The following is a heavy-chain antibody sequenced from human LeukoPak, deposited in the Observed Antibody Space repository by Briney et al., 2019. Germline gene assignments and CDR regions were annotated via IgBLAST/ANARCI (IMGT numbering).Heavy chain of an antibody. CDR2: INSDGSVT. Sequence: GGSLRLSCAASGFTFSSYGMHWVRQAPGKGLVWVSRINSDGSVTAYADAVKGRFTISRDNAKNTLYLQMNSLRAEDTAVYYCVSYNWNYAWFDYWGQGTLVTVSS. CDR1: GFTFSSYG. D-gene: IGHD1-7*01. J-gene: IGHJ4*02. CDR3: VSYNWNYAWFDY. V-gene: IGHV3-74*01.